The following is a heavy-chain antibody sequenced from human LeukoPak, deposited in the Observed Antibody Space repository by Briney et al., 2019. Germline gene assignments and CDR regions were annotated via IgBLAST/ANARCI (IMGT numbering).Heavy chain of an antibody. V-gene: IGHV3-7*01. CDR2: IKKDGNEK. J-gene: IGHJ4*02. D-gene: IGHD3-10*01. CDR1: GLSFSDYW. Sequence: PGGSLRLSCAASGLSFSDYWMSWARQAPGKGLEWVANIKKDGNEKYYVASVKGRFTISRDNAKNSLYLELNSLRAEDTAVYYCARDGSSFDYWGQGILVTVSS. CDR3: ARDGSSFDY.